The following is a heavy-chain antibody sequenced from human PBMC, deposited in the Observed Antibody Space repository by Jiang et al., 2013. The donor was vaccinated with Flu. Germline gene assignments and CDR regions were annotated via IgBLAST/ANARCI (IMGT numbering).Heavy chain of an antibody. CDR3: ARCLIYYDFWSGYDDAFDI. CDR1: GDSVSTNAAT. CDR2: TYYRSRWYN. D-gene: IGHD3-3*01. Sequence: GLVKPSQTLSLTCDISGDSVSTNAATWNWIRQSPSRGLEWLGRTYYRSRWYNNYAESVKGRITIKTDTSKKPVLPADELCDSDDTAVYYCARCLIYYDFWSGYDDAFDIWGQGTMVTVSS. J-gene: IGHJ3*02. V-gene: IGHV6-1*01.